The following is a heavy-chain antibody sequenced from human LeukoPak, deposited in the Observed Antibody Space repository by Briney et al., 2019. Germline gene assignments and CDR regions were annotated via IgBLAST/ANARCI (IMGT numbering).Heavy chain of an antibody. Sequence: PSETLSLTCTVSGGSISTHYWSWIRQPPGKGLEWTGYVYYSGSTNYTSSLKSRVTISVDTSKSQFSLKLSSVTAADTAVHYCVRHSGTSRIFGFDCWGQGTLVTVSS. CDR1: GGSISTHY. D-gene: IGHD1-26*01. V-gene: IGHV4-59*11. CDR2: VYYSGST. CDR3: VRHSGTSRIFGFDC. J-gene: IGHJ4*02.